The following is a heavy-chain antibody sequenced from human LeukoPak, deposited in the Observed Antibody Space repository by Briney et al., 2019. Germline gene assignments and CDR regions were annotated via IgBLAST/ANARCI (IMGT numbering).Heavy chain of an antibody. Sequence: SETLSLTCTVSGGSISSGDYYWSWIRQPPGTGLEWIGYIYYSGSTYYNPSLKSRVTISVDTSKNQFSLELSSVTAADTAVYYCARVANVDTPAYYYYYGMDVWGQGTTVTVSS. J-gene: IGHJ6*02. CDR1: GGSISSGDYY. D-gene: IGHD5-18*01. V-gene: IGHV4-30-4*01. CDR2: IYYSGST. CDR3: ARVANVDTPAYYYYYGMDV.